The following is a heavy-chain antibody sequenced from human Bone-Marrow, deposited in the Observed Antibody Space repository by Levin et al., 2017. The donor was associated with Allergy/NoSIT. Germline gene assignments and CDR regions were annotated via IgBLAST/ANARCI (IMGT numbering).Heavy chain of an antibody. CDR1: GFSFRNYG. CDR2: IWYDGSDK. J-gene: IGHJ6*02. CDR3: AKDLNEKELGGFHYGMDV. V-gene: IGHV3-33*03. D-gene: IGHD3-16*01. Sequence: AGGSLRLSCAASGFSFRNYGMHWVRQAPGKGLEWVAVIWYDGSDKYYGDPVKGRFTISRDNSKNTLFLQMNSLRVEDTAVYYCAKDLNEKELGGFHYGMDVWGQGTTVTVSS.